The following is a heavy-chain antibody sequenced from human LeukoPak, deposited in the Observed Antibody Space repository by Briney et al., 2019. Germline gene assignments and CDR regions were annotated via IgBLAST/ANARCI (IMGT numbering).Heavy chain of an antibody. CDR1: GGSISSGGYS. Sequence: SETLSLTCAVSGGSISSGGYSWSWIRQPPGKGLEWIGYIYHSGSTNYNPSLKSRVTISVDTSKNQFSLKLSSVTAADTAVYYCARGLPYWFDPWGQGTLVTVSS. CDR2: IYHSGST. J-gene: IGHJ5*02. CDR3: ARGLPYWFDP. V-gene: IGHV4-30-2*01.